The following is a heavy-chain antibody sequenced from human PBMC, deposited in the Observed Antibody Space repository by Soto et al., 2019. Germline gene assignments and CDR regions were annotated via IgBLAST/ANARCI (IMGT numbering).Heavy chain of an antibody. J-gene: IGHJ4*02. CDR1: GYTFTGYY. Sequence: QVQLVQSGAEVKKPGASVKVSCKASGYTFTGYYMHWVRQAPGQGLEWMGWINPNSGGTNYAQKFQGWVTMTSDTSISSAYMELGRLRSDDTAVYYCAGSIAAAGRPPLDYWGQGTLVTVSS. CDR2: INPNSGGT. CDR3: AGSIAAAGRPPLDY. D-gene: IGHD6-13*01. V-gene: IGHV1-2*04.